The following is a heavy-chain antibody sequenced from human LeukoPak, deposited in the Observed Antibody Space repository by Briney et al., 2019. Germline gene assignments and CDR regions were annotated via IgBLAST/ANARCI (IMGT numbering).Heavy chain of an antibody. D-gene: IGHD6-13*01. Sequence: SETLSLTCTVSGGSISSGSYYWGWIRQPPGKGLEWIGSIYYSGNTFYSPSLKSRVTISVDTSKNQFSLKLSSVTAADTAVYYCASQETRYSIAASETWGQGTLVTVSS. CDR2: IYYSGNT. CDR3: ASQETRYSIAASET. V-gene: IGHV4-39*01. J-gene: IGHJ5*02. CDR1: GGSISSGSYY.